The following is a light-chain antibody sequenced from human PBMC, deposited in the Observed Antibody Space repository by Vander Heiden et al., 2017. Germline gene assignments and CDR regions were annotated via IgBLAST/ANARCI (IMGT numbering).Light chain of an antibody. CDR1: NIGIKS. J-gene: IGLJ2*01. V-gene: IGLV3-21*02. CDR2: DDN. Sequence: SYVLTQPPSVSAAPGQTASITCGGNNIGIKSVHWYQQQPGQAPVLVVYDDNDRPSGIPERFSGSNSGNTATLTISRVEAGDEADYYCQVWDSSSNHVVFGGGTKLTVL. CDR3: QVWDSSSNHVV.